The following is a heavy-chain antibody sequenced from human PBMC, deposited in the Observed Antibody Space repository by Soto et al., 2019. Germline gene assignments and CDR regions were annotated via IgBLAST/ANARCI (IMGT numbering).Heavy chain of an antibody. V-gene: IGHV1-18*01. CDR1: GYTFTSYG. CDR2: ISVYNGNT. D-gene: IGHD6-25*01. Sequence: QVQLVQSGAEVKKPGASVKVSCKAPGYTFTSYGISWVRQAPGQGLEWMGWISVYNGNTNYAQKLQGRVTMTTDASTSTAYIELRSLRSDDTAVYYCARFTYPFYSSVLGFYFDPWGQGTLVTVSS. CDR3: ARFTYPFYSSVLGFYFDP. J-gene: IGHJ5*02.